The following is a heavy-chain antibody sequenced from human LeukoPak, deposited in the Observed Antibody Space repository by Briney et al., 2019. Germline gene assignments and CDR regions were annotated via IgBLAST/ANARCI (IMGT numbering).Heavy chain of an antibody. Sequence: SQTLSLTCTVSGGSISSGGHSWSWIRQPPGKGLEWIGYIYHSGSGSTYYNPSLKSRVTISIDKSKNQFSLKLNSVTAADTAVYYCARDSNSGSDAFDIWGQGTMVTVSS. J-gene: IGHJ3*02. CDR1: GGSISSGGHS. CDR2: IYHSGSGST. CDR3: ARDSNSGSDAFDI. V-gene: IGHV4-30-2*01. D-gene: IGHD6-19*01.